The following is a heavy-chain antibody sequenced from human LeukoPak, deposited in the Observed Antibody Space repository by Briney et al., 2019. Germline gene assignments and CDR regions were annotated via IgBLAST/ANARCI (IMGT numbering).Heavy chain of an antibody. J-gene: IGHJ3*02. CDR3: ARECLMVGVYDAFDI. CDR2: ISYDGSNK. CDR1: GFTFSSYA. Sequence: PGGSLRLSCAASGFTFSSYAMHWVRQAPGKGLEWVAVISYDGSNKYYADSVEGRFTISRDNSKNTLYLQMNSLRAEDTAVYYCARECLMVGVYDAFDIWGQGTMVTVSS. D-gene: IGHD1-26*01. V-gene: IGHV3-30-3*01.